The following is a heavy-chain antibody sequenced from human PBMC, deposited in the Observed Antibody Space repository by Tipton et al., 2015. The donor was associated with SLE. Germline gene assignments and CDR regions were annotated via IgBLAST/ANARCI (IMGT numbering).Heavy chain of an antibody. Sequence: SLRLSCKGSGYSFTSYWIGWVRQMPGKGLEWMGIIYPGDSDTRYSPSFQGQVTISADKSISTAYLQWSSLKASDTAMYYCARQDIAAAAREDYWGQGTLVTVSS. CDR1: GYSFTSYW. CDR2: IYPGDSDT. D-gene: IGHD6-13*01. CDR3: ARQDIAAAAREDY. J-gene: IGHJ4*01. V-gene: IGHV5-51*01.